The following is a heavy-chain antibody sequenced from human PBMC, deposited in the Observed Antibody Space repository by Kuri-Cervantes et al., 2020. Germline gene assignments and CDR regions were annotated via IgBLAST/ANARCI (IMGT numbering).Heavy chain of an antibody. CDR1: GFTFNTYG. CDR2: IRFDGSTK. V-gene: IGHV3-30*02. CDR3: AKDYGEYSYGESVDY. J-gene: IGHJ4*02. D-gene: IGHD5-18*01. Sequence: GGSLRLSCVASGFTFNTYGMHWVRQAPGKGLEWVAFIRFDGSTKYYEDSVEGRFTISRDNSKNTLCLQMNSLRAEDTAVYYCAKDYGEYSYGESVDYWGQGTLVTVSS.